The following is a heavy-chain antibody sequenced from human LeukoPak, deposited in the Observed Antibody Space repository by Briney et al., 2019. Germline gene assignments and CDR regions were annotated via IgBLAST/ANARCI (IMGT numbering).Heavy chain of an antibody. CDR2: ISGDGGST. Sequence: RGSLRLSCAASRFTSADYAMHSVRQAPGKGLEWVSLISGDGGSTYYADSVKGRFTISRDNSKNSLYLQMNSLRTEDTALYYCAKGVYYYYGMDVWGQGTTVTVSS. J-gene: IGHJ6*02. CDR3: AKGVYYYYGMDV. CDR1: RFTSADYA. D-gene: IGHD3-10*01. V-gene: IGHV3-43*02.